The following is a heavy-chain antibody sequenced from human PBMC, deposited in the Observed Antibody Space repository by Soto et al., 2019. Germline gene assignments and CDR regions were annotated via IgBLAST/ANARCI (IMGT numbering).Heavy chain of an antibody. Sequence: GGSLXLSCAASGFTFSSYSMSWVRQAPGKGLEWVSAISGSGGSTYYADSVKGRFTISRDNSKNTLYLQMNSLRAEDTAVYYCAKLEGRDLVVITIYCYYYGMDVWGQGTTVTVSS. D-gene: IGHD3-22*01. J-gene: IGHJ6*02. CDR1: GFTFSSYS. V-gene: IGHV3-23*01. CDR2: ISGSGGST. CDR3: AKLEGRDLVVITIYCYYYGMDV.